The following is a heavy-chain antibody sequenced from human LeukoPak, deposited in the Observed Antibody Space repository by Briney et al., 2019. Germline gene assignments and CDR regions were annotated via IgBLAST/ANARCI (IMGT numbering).Heavy chain of an antibody. V-gene: IGHV3-7*01. Sequence: GGSLRLSCAASGFTFSSYWMIWVRQAPGKGLEWVANINQDGSARYSVDSVKGRFTISRDNAKNSLYLQMNSLRAEDTAVYYCASKQGDYWGQGTPVTVSS. CDR3: ASKQGDY. J-gene: IGHJ4*02. CDR2: INQDGSAR. CDR1: GFTFSSYW.